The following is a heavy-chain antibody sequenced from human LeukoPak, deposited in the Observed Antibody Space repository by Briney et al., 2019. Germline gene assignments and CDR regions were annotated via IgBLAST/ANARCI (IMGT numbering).Heavy chain of an antibody. Sequence: SQTLSLTCTVSGGSISSYYWSWIRQPPGKGLEWIGYIYYSGSTNYNPSLKSRVTISVDTSKNQFSLKLSSVTAADTAVYYCARRQYSSSPDDYWGQGTLVTVSS. CDR3: ARRQYSSSPDDY. J-gene: IGHJ4*02. D-gene: IGHD6-6*01. CDR2: IYYSGST. V-gene: IGHV4-59*01. CDR1: GGSISSYY.